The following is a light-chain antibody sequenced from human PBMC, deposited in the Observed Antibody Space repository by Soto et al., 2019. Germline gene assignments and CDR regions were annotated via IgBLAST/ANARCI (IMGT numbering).Light chain of an antibody. J-gene: IGLJ1*01. V-gene: IGLV2-8*01. CDR3: KSYAASNTDV. CDR1: KSDIGVYDF. Sequence: QSVLTQPPSASGSPGQSVTISCTGTKSDIGVYDFVSWYQHHPGKAPRLIIYEVVQRPSGVPDRFSGSKSGNTASLTVSGLQAADEADYFCKSYAASNTDVFASPTKVTV. CDR2: EVV.